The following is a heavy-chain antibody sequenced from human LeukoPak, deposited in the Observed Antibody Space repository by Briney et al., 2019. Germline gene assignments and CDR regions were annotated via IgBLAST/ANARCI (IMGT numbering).Heavy chain of an antibody. CDR2: IHYSGRT. D-gene: IGHD4-17*01. CDR3: ARHTKLNTVISYYFDY. J-gene: IGHJ4*02. V-gene: IGHV4-39*01. CDR1: GGSISSSSYY. Sequence: PSETLSLTCTVSGGSISSSSYYWGWIRQPPGKGLEWIGSIHYSGRTYYNPSLKSRVTKSVDTSKNRFSLKLSSVTAADTAVYYCARHTKLNTVISYYFDYWGQGTLVTVSS.